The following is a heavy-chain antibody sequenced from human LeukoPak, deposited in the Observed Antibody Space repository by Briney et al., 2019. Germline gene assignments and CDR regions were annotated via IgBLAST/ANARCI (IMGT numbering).Heavy chain of an antibody. V-gene: IGHV3-23*01. D-gene: IGHD2-2*01. CDR2: IRGSGGST. Sequence: GGSLRLSCAASGFTFSSYAMSWVRQAPGKVLEWVSAIRGSGGSTYYADSVKGRFTISRDNSKNTLYLQMNSLRAEDTAVYYCAKEAYCSSTSCYYGPPDYWGQGTLVTVSS. CDR3: AKEAYCSSTSCYYGPPDY. CDR1: GFTFSSYA. J-gene: IGHJ4*02.